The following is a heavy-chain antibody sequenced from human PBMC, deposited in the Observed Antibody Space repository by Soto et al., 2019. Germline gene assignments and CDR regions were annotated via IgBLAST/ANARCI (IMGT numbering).Heavy chain of an antibody. CDR2: VSHDGRNT. Sequence: VQLVESGGGVVQPGRSLRLSCAASGFTFSDDAMHWGRQAPGKGLEWVAVVSHDGRNTHYADSVKGRFTISRDSSKNTVALEMTSLGAADTAVYYCAKGGRQWLVTSDFNYWGQGALVTVSS. V-gene: IGHV3-30*18. D-gene: IGHD6-19*01. CDR1: GFTFSDDA. J-gene: IGHJ4*02. CDR3: AKGGRQWLVTSDFNY.